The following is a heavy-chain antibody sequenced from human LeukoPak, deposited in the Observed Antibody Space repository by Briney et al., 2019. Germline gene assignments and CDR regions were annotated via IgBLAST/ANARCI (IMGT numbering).Heavy chain of an antibody. CDR2: INSDSGFT. Sequence: ASVKVSCKASRYTFTGYYMNWVRQAPGQGLEWMGWINSDSGFTKYAQKCQGRVTMTRDTSITTVYMDLTRLTSDDTAVYYCARNFDMKGFDPWGQGTLVTVSS. CDR1: RYTFTGYY. D-gene: IGHD3-9*01. J-gene: IGHJ5*02. V-gene: IGHV1-2*02. CDR3: ARNFDMKGFDP.